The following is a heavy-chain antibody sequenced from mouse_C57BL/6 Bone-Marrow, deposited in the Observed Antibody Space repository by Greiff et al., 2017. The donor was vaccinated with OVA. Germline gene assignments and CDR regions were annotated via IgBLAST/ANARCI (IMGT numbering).Heavy chain of an antibody. CDR2: IYPRDGST. CDR3: ARITTVVATDY. J-gene: IGHJ2*01. D-gene: IGHD1-1*01. CDR1: GYTFTSYD. Sequence: VQLVESGPELVKPGASVKLSCKASGYTFTSYDINWVKQRPGQGLEWIGWIYPRDGSTKYNEKFKGKATLTVDKSSSTAYMQLSSLTSEDSAVYYCARITTVVATDYWGQGTTLTVSS. V-gene: IGHV1-85*01.